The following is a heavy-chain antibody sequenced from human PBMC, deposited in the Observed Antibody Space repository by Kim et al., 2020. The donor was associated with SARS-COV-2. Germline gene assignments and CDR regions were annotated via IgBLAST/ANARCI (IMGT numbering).Heavy chain of an antibody. J-gene: IGHJ4*02. Sequence: GGSLRLSCAASGFTFSSYAMSWVRQAPGKGLEWVSAISGSGGSTYYADSVKGRFTISRDNSKNTLYLQMNSLRAEDTAVYYCAKDPERLRYFDWLFIFDYWGQGTLVTVSS. CDR3: AKDPERLRYFDWLFIFDY. CDR2: ISGSGGST. V-gene: IGHV3-23*01. D-gene: IGHD3-9*01. CDR1: GFTFSSYA.